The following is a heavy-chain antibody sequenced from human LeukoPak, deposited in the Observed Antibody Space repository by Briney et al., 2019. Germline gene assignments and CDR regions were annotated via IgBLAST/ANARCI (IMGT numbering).Heavy chain of an antibody. J-gene: IGHJ1*01. CDR1: GGSISTYY. CDR2: IYHSGST. D-gene: IGHD6-6*01. V-gene: IGHV4-59*01. CDR3: ARGGAARLHFQN. Sequence: SSETLSLTCTVSGGSISTYYWNWIRQPPGKGLEWIGYIYHSGSTNYNPSLQSRVTISVDTSKNQFSLNLNSVTAADAAVYYCARGGAARLHFQNWGQGTLVTVSS.